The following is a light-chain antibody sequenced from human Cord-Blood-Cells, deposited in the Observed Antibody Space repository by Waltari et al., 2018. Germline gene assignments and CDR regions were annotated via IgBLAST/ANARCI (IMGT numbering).Light chain of an antibody. V-gene: IGLV2-23*01. CDR2: EGS. CDR3: CSYAGSSTYVV. J-gene: IGLJ2*01. CDR1: SSDVGSYNL. Sequence: QSALTQPASVSGSPGPSITISCTGTSSDVGSYNLFSWYQQHPGKAPKLLIYEGSKRRSGVSNRFAGSKSGNTASLTISGLQAEDEADYYCCSYAGSSTYVVFGGGTKLTVL.